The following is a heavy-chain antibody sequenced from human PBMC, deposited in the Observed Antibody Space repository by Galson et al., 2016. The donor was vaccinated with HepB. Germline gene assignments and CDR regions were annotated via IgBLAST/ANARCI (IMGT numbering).Heavy chain of an antibody. CDR1: GFSLSTSAMR. CDR2: IDWDDDT. J-gene: IGHJ4*02. D-gene: IGHD2-8*02. V-gene: IGHV2-70*04. CDR3: ARDPSTYCTGGTCYFAC. Sequence: PALVKPTQTLTLTCTFSGFSLSTSAMRVSWIRQPPGKALEWLARIDWDDDTLYSASLKTRLTISKDTSRNQVVLTMTNMDPVDTATYYCARDPSTYCTGGTCYFACGGQGTLVTVSS.